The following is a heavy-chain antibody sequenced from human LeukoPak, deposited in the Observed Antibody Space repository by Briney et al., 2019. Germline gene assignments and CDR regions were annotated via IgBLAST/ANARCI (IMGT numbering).Heavy chain of an antibody. V-gene: IGHV4-59*08. Sequence: PSETLSLTCTVSGGSISSYYWSWIRQSPGKGLEWIGYIYSSGSTKYNPSLKSRVTISVDTSKNQFSLKLSSVTAADTAVYYCARHLSAYGGYPGFDYWGQGTLVTVSS. CDR2: IYSSGST. CDR1: GGSISSYY. D-gene: IGHD4-23*01. CDR3: ARHLSAYGGYPGFDY. J-gene: IGHJ4*02.